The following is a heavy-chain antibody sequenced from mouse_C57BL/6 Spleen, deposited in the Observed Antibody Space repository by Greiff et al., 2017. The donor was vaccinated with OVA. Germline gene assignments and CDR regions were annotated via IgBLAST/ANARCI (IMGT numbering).Heavy chain of an antibody. CDR3: ARSWLRRGGNYFDY. CDR2: INPNNGGT. CDR1: GYTFTDYN. Sequence: VQLQQSGPELVKPGASVKIPCKASGYTFTDYNMDWVKQSHGKSLEWIGDINPNNGGTIYNQKFKGKATLTVDKSSSTAYMELRSLTSEDTAVYYCARSWLRRGGNYFDYWGQGTTLTVSS. J-gene: IGHJ2*01. D-gene: IGHD2-2*01. V-gene: IGHV1-18*01.